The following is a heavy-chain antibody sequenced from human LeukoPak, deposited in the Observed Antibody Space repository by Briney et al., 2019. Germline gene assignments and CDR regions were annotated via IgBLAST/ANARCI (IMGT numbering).Heavy chain of an antibody. CDR2: IYWDDDK. D-gene: IGHD3-3*01. CDR3: AQDILEWLFSH. Sequence: SGPTLVKPTQTLTLTCTFSGFSLSTSGVGVGWIRQRPGKALEWLALIYWDDDKRYSPSLKSRLTITKDTSKNQVVLTMTNMDPVDTATYYCAQDILEWLFSHWGQGTLVTVSS. CDR1: GFSLSTSGVG. V-gene: IGHV2-5*02. J-gene: IGHJ4*02.